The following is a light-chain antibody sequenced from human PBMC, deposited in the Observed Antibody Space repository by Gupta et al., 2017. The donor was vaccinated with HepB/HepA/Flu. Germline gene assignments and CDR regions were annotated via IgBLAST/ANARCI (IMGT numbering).Light chain of an antibody. Sequence: QPVLTQSSSASASLGSSVKLTCTLSSGHSNYIITWHQHKPGKAPRYLMKLESSGSYNKGASSGADRSLTISNVQSEDEADYYCETRDSNTQVFGGGTKLTVL. CDR2: LESSGSY. J-gene: IGLJ3*02. CDR3: ETRDSNTQV. CDR1: SGHSNYI. V-gene: IGLV4-60*03.